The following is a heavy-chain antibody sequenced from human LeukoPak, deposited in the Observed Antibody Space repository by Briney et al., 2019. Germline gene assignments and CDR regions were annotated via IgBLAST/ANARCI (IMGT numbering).Heavy chain of an antibody. D-gene: IGHD2-2*01. V-gene: IGHV3-23*01. Sequence: GGSLRLSCAASGFTFSSYGMSWVRQAPGKGLERVSAISGSGGSTYYADSVKGRFTISRDNSKNTLYLQMNSLRAEDTAVYYCARVGGIVVLPAAIPRMGLFNVWGKGTTVTISS. CDR2: ISGSGGST. J-gene: IGHJ6*04. CDR1: GFTFSSYG. CDR3: ARVGGIVVLPAAIPRMGLFNV.